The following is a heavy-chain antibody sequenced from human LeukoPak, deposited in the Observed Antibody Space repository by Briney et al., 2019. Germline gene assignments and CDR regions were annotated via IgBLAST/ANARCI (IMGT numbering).Heavy chain of an antibody. CDR1: GYTLTELS. CDR3: ATGVDIVAQRDL. CDR2: FDPEDGET. V-gene: IGHV1-24*01. J-gene: IGHJ5*02. Sequence: GASVKVSCKVSGYTLTELSMHWVRQPPGKGLEWMGGFDPEDGETIYAQKFQGRVTMTEDTSTDTAYMELSSLRSEDTAVYYCATGVDIVAQRDLWGQGTLVTVSS. D-gene: IGHD5-12*01.